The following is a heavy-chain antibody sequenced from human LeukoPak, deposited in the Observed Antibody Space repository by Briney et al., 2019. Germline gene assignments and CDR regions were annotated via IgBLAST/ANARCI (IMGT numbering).Heavy chain of an antibody. CDR3: ARDRRYFDL. CDR1: GFTFSSYA. Sequence: GGSLRLSCAASGFTFSSYAMHWVRQAPGQGLEWMGWINPNSGGTNYAQKFQGRVTMTRDTSISTAYMELSRLRSDDTAVYYCARDRRYFDLWGRGTLVTVSS. CDR2: INPNSGGT. D-gene: IGHD6-6*01. V-gene: IGHV1-2*02. J-gene: IGHJ2*01.